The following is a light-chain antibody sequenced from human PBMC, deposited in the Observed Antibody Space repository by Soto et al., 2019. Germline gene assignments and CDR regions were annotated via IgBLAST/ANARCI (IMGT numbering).Light chain of an antibody. Sequence: QSALTQPPSVSGSPGQSVTISCTGTSTDFVSYKRVSWYQQPPGTAPKLIIYEASNRPSGVPGRFSGSKSGNTASLTISGLQAADEADYYCSLYTTDKTYVFGTGTKLTVL. CDR1: STDFVSYKR. V-gene: IGLV2-18*01. CDR3: SLYTTDKTYV. J-gene: IGLJ1*01. CDR2: EAS.